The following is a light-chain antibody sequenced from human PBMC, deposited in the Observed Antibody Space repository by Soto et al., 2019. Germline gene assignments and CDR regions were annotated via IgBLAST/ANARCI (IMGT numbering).Light chain of an antibody. V-gene: IGKV3-11*01. Sequence: EIVVTQTPATLSLSPGERATLSCRASQSVSSYLAWYQQKPGQAPRLLIYDASNRATGIPARFSGSGSGTDFTLTISSLEPEDFAVYYCQQRSNWPSITFGQGTRLEI. CDR2: DAS. CDR1: QSVSSY. CDR3: QQRSNWPSIT. J-gene: IGKJ5*01.